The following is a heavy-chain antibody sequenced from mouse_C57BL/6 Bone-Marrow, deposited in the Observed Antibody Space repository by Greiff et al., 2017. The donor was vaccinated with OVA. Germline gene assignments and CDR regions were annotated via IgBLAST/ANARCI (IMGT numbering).Heavy chain of an antibody. D-gene: IGHD2-4*01. CDR2: IYPRSGNT. CDR3: ARERIYNYDPESYFDD. J-gene: IGHJ1*03. V-gene: IGHV1-81*01. Sequence: QVQLQQSGAELARPGASVKLSCKASGYTFTSYGISWVKQRTGQGLEWIGEIYPRSGNTYYNEQFKGKATLTADKSSSTAYMELRSLTSEDSAVYFCARERIYNYDPESYFDDWGTGTTVTVSS. CDR1: GYTFTSYG.